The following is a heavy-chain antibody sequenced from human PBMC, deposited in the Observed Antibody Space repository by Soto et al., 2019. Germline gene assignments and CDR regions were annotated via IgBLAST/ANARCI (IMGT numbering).Heavy chain of an antibody. CDR3: ALYGDRGSMFDT. V-gene: IGHV1-8*01. CDR2: MDPKSGDT. Sequence: VQLVQSGAEVKKPGASVKVSCKASGYSFTGYDINWVRQATGQGLEWMGWMDPKSGDTGYAQKFQGRLTMTRDTSTSTSFMELTSLRSEDTAVYFCALYGDRGSMFDTWGQGTLVAVSS. J-gene: IGHJ5*02. D-gene: IGHD4-17*01. CDR1: GYSFTGYD.